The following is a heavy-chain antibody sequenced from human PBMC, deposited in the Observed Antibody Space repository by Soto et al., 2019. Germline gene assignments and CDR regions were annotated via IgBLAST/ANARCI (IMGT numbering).Heavy chain of an antibody. J-gene: IGHJ4*02. CDR1: GFTVSSNY. D-gene: IGHD3-10*01. V-gene: IGHV3-53*01. CDR2: IYSGGST. CDR3: PRHITMDPLLVY. Sequence: EVQLVESGGGLIQPGGSLRLSCAASGFTVSSNYMSWVRQAPGKGLEWVSVIYSGGSTYYADSVMGRFTISRDNSKNTLYLQMNSLRAEDTAVYYCPRHITMDPLLVYWGQGTLVTVSS.